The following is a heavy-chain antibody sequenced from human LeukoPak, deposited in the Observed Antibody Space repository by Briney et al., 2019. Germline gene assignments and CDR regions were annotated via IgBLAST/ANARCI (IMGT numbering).Heavy chain of an antibody. D-gene: IGHD2-2*01. V-gene: IGHV3-48*01. CDR1: GFTFSSYS. CDR3: ARERTVVVPAASRGYYYYMDV. CDR2: ISSSSSTI. J-gene: IGHJ6*03. Sequence: GGSLRLSCAASGFTFSSYSMNWVRQAPGKGLEWVSYISSSSSTIYYADSVKGRFTISRDNAKNSLYLQMNSLRAEDTAVYYCARERTVVVPAASRGYYYYMDVWGKGTTVTVSS.